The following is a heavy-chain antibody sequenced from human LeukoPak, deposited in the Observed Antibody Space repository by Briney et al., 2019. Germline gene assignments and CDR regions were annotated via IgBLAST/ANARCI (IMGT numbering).Heavy chain of an antibody. J-gene: IGHJ4*02. CDR1: GFTFSSYA. CDR2: ISSDGSNK. CDR3: AKDPGSSWPFDY. V-gene: IGHV3-30*04. Sequence: GGSLRLSCAASGFTFSSYAMHWVRQAPGKGLEWVAVISSDGSNKYYADSVKGRFTISRDNSKNTLYLQMNSLRAEDTAVYYCAKDPGSSWPFDYWGQGTLVTVSS. D-gene: IGHD6-13*01.